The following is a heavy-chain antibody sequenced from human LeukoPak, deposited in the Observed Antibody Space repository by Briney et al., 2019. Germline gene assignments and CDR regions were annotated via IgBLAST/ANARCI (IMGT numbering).Heavy chain of an antibody. Sequence: SETLSLTCTVSGGSISSYYWSWIRQPAGKGLEWIGRIYTSGSTNYSPSLKSRVTMSVDTSKNQFSLKLSSVTAADTAVYYCARDYITGILDAFDIWGQGTMVTVSS. CDR3: ARDYITGILDAFDI. CDR2: IYTSGST. CDR1: GGSISSYY. D-gene: IGHD1-20*01. V-gene: IGHV4-4*07. J-gene: IGHJ3*02.